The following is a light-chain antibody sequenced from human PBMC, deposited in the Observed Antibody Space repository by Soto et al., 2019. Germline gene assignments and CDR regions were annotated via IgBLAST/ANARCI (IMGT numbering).Light chain of an antibody. CDR3: SSYTSSSTSVV. Sequence: QSALTQPASVSGSPGQSITISCTGTSSDVGGYNYVSWYQQHPGKAPKLMIYDVGNRPSGVSNRFSGSKSGNTASLTISGRQAEDEADYYCSSYTSSSTSVVFGGGTKLTVL. CDR2: DVG. J-gene: IGLJ2*01. V-gene: IGLV2-14*01. CDR1: SSDVGGYNY.